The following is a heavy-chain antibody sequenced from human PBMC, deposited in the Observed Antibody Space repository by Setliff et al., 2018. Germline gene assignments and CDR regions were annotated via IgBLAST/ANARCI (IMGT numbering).Heavy chain of an antibody. V-gene: IGHV1-69*13. CDR3: ARDALYDSNDRNSYYGNWLDP. J-gene: IGHJ5*02. Sequence: SVKVSCKASGGSFSNYAIIWVRQAPGQGPEWMGGIIPIYGSTNNAEEFQGRVTFSADESMSTVYMELSSLTSADTALYYCARDALYDSNDRNSYYGNWLDPWGQGTLVTVSS. D-gene: IGHD3-22*01. CDR1: GGSFSNYA. CDR2: IIPIYGST.